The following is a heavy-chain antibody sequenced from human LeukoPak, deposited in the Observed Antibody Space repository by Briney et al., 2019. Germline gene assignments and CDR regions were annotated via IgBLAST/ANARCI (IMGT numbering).Heavy chain of an antibody. CDR1: GGSISSSSYY. Sequence: NPSETLSLTCTVSGGSISSSSYYWSWIRQPPGKGLEWIGYIYYSGMTNYNPSLKSRVTISLDTSKNQFSLKLSSVTAADTAVYYCASADYDDYYIDFWGQGTLVTVSS. CDR2: IYYSGMT. J-gene: IGHJ4*02. V-gene: IGHV4-61*01. D-gene: IGHD4-17*01. CDR3: ASADYDDYYIDF.